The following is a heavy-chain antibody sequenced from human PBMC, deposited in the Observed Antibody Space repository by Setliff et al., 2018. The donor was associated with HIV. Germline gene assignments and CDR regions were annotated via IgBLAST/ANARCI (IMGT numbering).Heavy chain of an antibody. D-gene: IGHD6-13*01. CDR3: ARDRKISAVGRPYYHYGMDV. V-gene: IGHV1-18*01. CDR1: GYTFTSYG. CDR2: ISAYTGNT. J-gene: IGHJ6*02. Sequence: RASVTVSCKASGYTFTSYGISWVRQAPGQGLEWMGWISAYTGNTNYAQKLQGRVTMTTDTSTSTAYMELRSLRSDDTAVYYCARDRKISAVGRPYYHYGMDVWGQGTTVTVSS.